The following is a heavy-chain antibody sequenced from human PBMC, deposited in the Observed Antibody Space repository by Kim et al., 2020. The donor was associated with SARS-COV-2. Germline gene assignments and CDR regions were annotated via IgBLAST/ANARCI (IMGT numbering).Heavy chain of an antibody. D-gene: IGHD3-10*01. J-gene: IGHJ6*03. CDR2: ISSSGSTI. CDR3: ARVSGGSGSYRFHRYYYYYYYMDV. CDR1: GFTFSDYY. Sequence: GGSLRLSCAASGFTFSDYYMSWIRQAPGKGLEWVSYISSSGSTIYYADSVKGRFTISRDNAKNSLYLQMNSLRAEDTAVYYCARVSGGSGSYRFHRYYYYYYYMDVWGKGTTVTVSS. V-gene: IGHV3-11*01.